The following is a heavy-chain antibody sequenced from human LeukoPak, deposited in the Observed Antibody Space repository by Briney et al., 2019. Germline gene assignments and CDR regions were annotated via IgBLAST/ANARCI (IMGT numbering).Heavy chain of an antibody. J-gene: IGHJ4*02. V-gene: IGHV4-38-2*02. D-gene: IGHD5-18*01. Sequence: SETLSLTCTVSGYSISSGYYWGWIRQPPGKGLEWIGSIYHSGSTYYNPSLKSRVTISVDTSKNQFSLKLSSVTAADTAVYYCARGYSYVSPFDYWGQGTLVTVSS. CDR2: IYHSGST. CDR3: ARGYSYVSPFDY. CDR1: GYSISSGYY.